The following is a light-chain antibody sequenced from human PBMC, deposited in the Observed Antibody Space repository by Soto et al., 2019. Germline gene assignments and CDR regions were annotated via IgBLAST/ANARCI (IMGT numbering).Light chain of an antibody. CDR1: QNDIGVYDF. CDR3: KSYAGRNTYV. CDR2: EVV. Sequence: QSVLTQPPSASGSPGQSVTISCTGTQNDIGVYDFVSWYQHHPGKAPRLIIYEVVQRPSGVPDRFSGSKSGNTASLTVSGLQAADEADYFCKSYAGRNTYVFGSGTKLTVL. V-gene: IGLV2-8*01. J-gene: IGLJ1*01.